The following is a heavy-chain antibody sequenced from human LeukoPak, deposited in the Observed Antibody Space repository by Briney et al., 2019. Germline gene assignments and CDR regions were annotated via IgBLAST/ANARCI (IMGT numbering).Heavy chain of an antibody. Sequence: PSETLSLTCTVSGDFISRYYWSWIRQSPGKGLEWIGYVYDRGGTNYNPSLKSRAIISADTSKNQFSLKVTSVTAADTAVYYCARVADTYYYGMDVWGQGTTVTVSS. CDR3: ARVADTYYYGMDV. CDR2: VYDRGGT. J-gene: IGHJ6*02. D-gene: IGHD5-18*01. CDR1: GDFISRYY. V-gene: IGHV4-59*01.